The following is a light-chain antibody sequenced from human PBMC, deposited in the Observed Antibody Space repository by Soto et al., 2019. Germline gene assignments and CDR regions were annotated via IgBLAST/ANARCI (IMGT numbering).Light chain of an antibody. CDR3: APWDDSLSGYV. Sequence: QSAVTRPPSASGTPGQRVSISCSGGSSNIGSHYVDWYQQLPGTAPKLLIDSKTKRPSGVPDRFSGSKSGTSASLAISGLRSEDEAEYYCAPWDDSLSGYVFGTGTKLTVL. V-gene: IGLV1-47*02. J-gene: IGLJ1*01. CDR2: SKT. CDR1: SSNIGSHY.